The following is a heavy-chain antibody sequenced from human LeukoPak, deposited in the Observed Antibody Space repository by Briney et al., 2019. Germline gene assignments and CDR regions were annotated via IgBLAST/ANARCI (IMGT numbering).Heavy chain of an antibody. CDR2: INHSGST. Sequence: PSETLSLTCAVYGGSFSGYYWSWIRQPPGKGLDWIGEINHSGSTNYNPSLKSRVTISVDTSKNQFSLKLSSVTAADTAVYYCARGVYCSGGSCHLDYWGQGTLVTVSS. D-gene: IGHD2-15*01. J-gene: IGHJ4*02. V-gene: IGHV4-34*01. CDR1: GGSFSGYY. CDR3: ARGVYCSGGSCHLDY.